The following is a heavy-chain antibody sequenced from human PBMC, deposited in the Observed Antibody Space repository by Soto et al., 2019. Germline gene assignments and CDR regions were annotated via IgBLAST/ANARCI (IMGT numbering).Heavy chain of an antibody. D-gene: IGHD2-15*01. CDR1: GYTFTSYG. CDR2: ISADNGNT. Sequence: QVQLVQSGAEVKKPGASVKVSCKASGYTFTSYGISWVRQAPGQGLEWMGWISADNGNTNYAQKLQGRVTMTTDTSTSTADMELRSLRSDDTAVYYCARDWYCSGGRCYNCFDPWGQGTLVTVSS. V-gene: IGHV1-18*01. J-gene: IGHJ5*02. CDR3: ARDWYCSGGRCYNCFDP.